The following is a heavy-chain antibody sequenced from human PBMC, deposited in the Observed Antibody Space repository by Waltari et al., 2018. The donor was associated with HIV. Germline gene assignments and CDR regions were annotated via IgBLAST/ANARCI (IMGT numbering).Heavy chain of an antibody. J-gene: IGHJ4*02. D-gene: IGHD3-10*01. CDR3: ARGGFYGSGSKVN. Sequence: EVQLVESGGGLVQPGGSLRLSCAASGFTFSSYWMSWVRQAPGEGREGLAKIKQEGSEKYYVDSVNGRFTISRNNAENSLYLQMNSLRAEDTAVYYCARGGFYGSGSKVNWGQGTLVTVSS. CDR2: IKQEGSEK. V-gene: IGHV3-7*04. CDR1: GFTFSSYW.